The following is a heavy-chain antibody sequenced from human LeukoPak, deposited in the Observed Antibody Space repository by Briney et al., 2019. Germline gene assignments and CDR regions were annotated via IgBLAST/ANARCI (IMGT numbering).Heavy chain of an antibody. V-gene: IGHV4-34*01. CDR1: GGSLSGYY. D-gene: IGHD6-19*01. Sequence: KPSETLSLTCAVYGGSLSGYYWSWVSQPPGKGLEWIAEINHSGSTNYNPSLKSRVTISVDTSKNQFSLKLTSVTAADTAVYYCARPRSSSGWYGAFDIWGQGTMVTVSS. CDR3: ARPRSSSGWYGAFDI. CDR2: INHSGST. J-gene: IGHJ3*02.